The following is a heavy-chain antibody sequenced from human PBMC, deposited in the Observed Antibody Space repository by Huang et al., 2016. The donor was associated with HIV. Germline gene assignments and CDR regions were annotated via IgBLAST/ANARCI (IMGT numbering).Heavy chain of an antibody. D-gene: IGHD1-26*01. CDR3: AKDVADEEWDIDY. J-gene: IGHJ4*02. CDR2: RSYDGSNK. CDR1: GFSFSTYG. Sequence: VQLVESGGGVVQPGRSLRLAWAASGFSFSTYGLHGVPQGAGKGVEGVAVRSYDGSNKYYAHSVKGRFTISRDTSENKVYLQMNSLRHEDTAVYYCAKDVADEEWDIDYWGQGTLVTVSS. V-gene: IGHV3-30*18.